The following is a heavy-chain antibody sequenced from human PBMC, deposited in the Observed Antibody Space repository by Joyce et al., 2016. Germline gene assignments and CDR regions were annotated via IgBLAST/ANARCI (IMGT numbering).Heavy chain of an antibody. CDR3: STNTVLGDAFDI. CDR2: IKSKTDGGTT. Sequence: VLLVESGGGLVKPGGYLRLSCTASGFTFSNTCMTWVRQAPGKGLEWVGRIKSKTDGGTTDYAAPVKGRFTISRDDSKKTLYLQMHGLKTEDTAVYYCSTNTVLGDAFDIWGQGTMVSVSS. D-gene: IGHD4-17*01. V-gene: IGHV3-15*01. J-gene: IGHJ3*02. CDR1: GFTFSNTC.